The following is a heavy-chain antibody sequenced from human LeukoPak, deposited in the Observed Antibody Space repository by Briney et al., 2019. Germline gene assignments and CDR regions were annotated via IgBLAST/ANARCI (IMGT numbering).Heavy chain of an antibody. CDR3: ARAALVGATMGYFDY. V-gene: IGHV3-66*01. J-gene: IGHJ4*02. D-gene: IGHD1-26*01. Sequence: QAGGSLRLSCAASGFTVSSNYMSWVRQAPGKGLEWVSVIYSGGSTYYADSVKGRFTISRDNSKNTLYLQMNSLRAEDTAVYYCARAALVGATMGYFDYWGQGTLVTVSS. CDR2: IYSGGST. CDR1: GFTVSSNY.